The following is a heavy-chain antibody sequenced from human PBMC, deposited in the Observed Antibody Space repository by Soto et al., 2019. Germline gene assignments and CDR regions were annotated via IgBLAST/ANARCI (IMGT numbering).Heavy chain of an antibody. CDR3: ARSGGYSGYDYNGMDV. CDR2: IWYDGSNK. Sequence: QPGGSLRLSCAASGFTFSSYGMHWVRQAPGKGLEWVAVIWYDGSNKYYADSVKGRFTISRDNSKNTLYLQMNSLRAEDTAVYYCARSGGYSGYDYNGMDVWGQGTTVTVSS. D-gene: IGHD5-12*01. CDR1: GFTFSSYG. J-gene: IGHJ6*02. V-gene: IGHV3-33*01.